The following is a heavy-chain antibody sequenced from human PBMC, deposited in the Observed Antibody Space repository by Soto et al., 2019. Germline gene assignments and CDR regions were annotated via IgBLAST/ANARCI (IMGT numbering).Heavy chain of an antibody. V-gene: IGHV4-34*01. CDR2: INHSGST. CDR3: ARKPRWLQRTFAFDY. Sequence: SETLSLTCAVYGGSFSGYYWSWIRQPPGKGLEWIGEINHSGSTNYNPSLKGRVTISVDTSKNQFSLKLSSVTAADTAVYYCARKPRWLQRTFAFDYWGQGTLVTVSS. D-gene: IGHD5-12*01. J-gene: IGHJ4*02. CDR1: GGSFSGYY.